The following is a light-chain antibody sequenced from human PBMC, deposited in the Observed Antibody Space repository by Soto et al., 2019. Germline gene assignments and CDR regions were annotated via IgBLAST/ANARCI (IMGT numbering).Light chain of an antibody. CDR2: GAS. Sequence: EIVLTQSPGTLSLSPGERATLSCRASQSISSRYLAWYQQKPGQAPRLLIYGASSRPTGIPDRFSGTGSETDFTLTISGLQSDDSAVYFCQQYNNWPFSFGQGTRLEIK. CDR1: QSISSRY. J-gene: IGKJ5*01. V-gene: IGKV3-20*01. CDR3: QQYNNWPFS.